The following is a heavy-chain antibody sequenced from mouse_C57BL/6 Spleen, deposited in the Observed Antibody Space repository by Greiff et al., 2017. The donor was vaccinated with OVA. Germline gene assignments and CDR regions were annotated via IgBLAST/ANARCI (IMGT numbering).Heavy chain of an antibody. CDR1: GYAFSSYW. CDR2: IYPGDGDT. V-gene: IGHV1-80*01. Sequence: QVQLQQSGAELVKPGASVKISCKASGYAFSSYWMNWVKQRPGKGLEWIGQIYPGDGDTNYNGKFKGKATLTAEKSSSTAYMQLSSLTSEDSAVYFCARRGPITTVVGFDYWGQGTTLTVSS. J-gene: IGHJ2*01. CDR3: ARRGPITTVVGFDY. D-gene: IGHD1-1*01.